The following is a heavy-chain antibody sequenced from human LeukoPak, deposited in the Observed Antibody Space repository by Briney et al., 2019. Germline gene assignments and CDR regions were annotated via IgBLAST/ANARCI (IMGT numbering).Heavy chain of an antibody. CDR2: ISSSSATI. V-gene: IGHV3-48*01. CDR1: GFTFSTYA. D-gene: IGHD3-16*01. Sequence: GGSLRLSCEASGFTFSTYAMNWVRQAPGKGLEWVSYISSSSATIHYADSVKGRFTISRDNSKNTLYLQMNSLRVEDTALYYCAKDLGYDYVWGEGNLYDYWGQGTLVTVSS. J-gene: IGHJ4*02. CDR3: AKDLGYDYVWGEGNLYDY.